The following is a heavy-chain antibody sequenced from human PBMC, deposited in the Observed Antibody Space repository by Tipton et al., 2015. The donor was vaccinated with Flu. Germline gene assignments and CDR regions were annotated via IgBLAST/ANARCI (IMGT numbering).Heavy chain of an antibody. CDR2: IRYDGSNK. CDR1: GFSFTSYG. V-gene: IGHV3-30*02. Sequence: QLVQSGGGVVQPGGSLRLSCAASGFSFTSYGMHWVRQAPGKGLEWVAYIRYDGSNKYYADSVMAQFTISRDNSKNTMFLQMNSLRPEDTAVYYCAKAYTDGRYGMDVWGQGTTVTVSS. D-gene: IGHD3-16*01. J-gene: IGHJ6*02. CDR3: AKAYTDGRYGMDV.